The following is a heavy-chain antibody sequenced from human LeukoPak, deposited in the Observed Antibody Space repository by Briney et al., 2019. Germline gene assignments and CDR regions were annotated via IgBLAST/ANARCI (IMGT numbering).Heavy chain of an antibody. Sequence: GGSLRLSCAASVFTVNSNYMSWVRQAPGKGLEWVSVTYAGGTSYYADSVKGRFTISRDDSKNTLFLQMNSLRGDDTAVYYCVKELWFGEPYWGQGTLVTVSS. CDR1: VFTVNSNY. D-gene: IGHD3-10*01. CDR2: TYAGGTS. V-gene: IGHV3-53*01. J-gene: IGHJ4*02. CDR3: VKELWFGEPY.